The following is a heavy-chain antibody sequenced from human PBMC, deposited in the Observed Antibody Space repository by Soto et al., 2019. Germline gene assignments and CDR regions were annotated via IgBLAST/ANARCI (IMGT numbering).Heavy chain of an antibody. V-gene: IGHV4-59*01. CDR2: IYYRGST. J-gene: IGHJ4*02. CDR3: ARGGPGYGDRVFQY. D-gene: IGHD4-17*01. CDR1: GGSICSYY. Sequence: SETLSLTCTVSGGSICSYYWSWIRQPPGKGLEWIGFIYYRGSTNYNPSLKSRVTISVDTSKNQFFLKLTSVTPADTAVYYCARGGPGYGDRVFQYWGQGTLVTVSS.